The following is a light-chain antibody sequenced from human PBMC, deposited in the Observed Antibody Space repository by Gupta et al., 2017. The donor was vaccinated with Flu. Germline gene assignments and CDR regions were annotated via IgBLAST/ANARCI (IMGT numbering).Light chain of an antibody. CDR1: QSLLYVSNRKNY. CDR3: QQVFSTPYT. CDR2: WAS. Sequence: DIVLTQSSDSLAVSLGQRATINCKSSQSLLYVSNRKNYLAWYQQKPGQSPKLLLYWASVRESGVPDRFSGSGSGTDFTLTISDLQAEDVAVYYCQQVFSTPYTFGQGTRLEIK. J-gene: IGKJ2*01. V-gene: IGKV4-1*01.